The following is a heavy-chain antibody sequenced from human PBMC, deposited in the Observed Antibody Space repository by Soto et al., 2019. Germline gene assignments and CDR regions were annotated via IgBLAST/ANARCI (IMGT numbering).Heavy chain of an antibody. J-gene: IGHJ4*02. CDR3: ASDQGGDIAY. V-gene: IGHV3-30-3*01. CDR2: ISYDGSNK. D-gene: IGHD3-16*01. CDR1: GFTFSSYA. Sequence: QVQLVESGGGVVQPGRSLRLSCAASGFTFSSYAMHWVRQAPGKGLEWVAIISYDGSNKYYADSVKGRFTFSRDNSRNPRERQMNSLRTEETAVYCCASDQGGDIAYGGQGTLVTVSS.